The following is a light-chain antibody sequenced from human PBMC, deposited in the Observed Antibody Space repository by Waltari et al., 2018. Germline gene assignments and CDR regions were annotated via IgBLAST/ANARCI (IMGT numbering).Light chain of an antibody. CDR3: CSYAGSYTRV. CDR2: DVS. J-gene: IGLJ2*01. V-gene: IGLV2-11*01. CDR1: SSDVVGSHY. Sequence: QSALTQPRSVSVSPGQSVTISCTGTSSDVVGSHYFSCYQQHPGKAPKLMIYDVSERPSGVPDRFSGSKSGNTASLTISGLQAEDESDYYCCSYAGSYTRVFGGGTKLTVL.